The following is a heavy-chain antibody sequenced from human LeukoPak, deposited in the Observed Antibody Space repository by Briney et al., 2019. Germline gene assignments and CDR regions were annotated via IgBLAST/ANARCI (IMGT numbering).Heavy chain of an antibody. CDR1: GGTFSSYD. D-gene: IGHD2-15*01. CDR2: IIPIFGIA. J-gene: IGHJ4*02. Sequence: ASVKVSCKASGGTFSSYDISWVRQAPGQGLEWMGRIIPIFGIANYAQKFQGRVTITADKSTSTAYMELSSLRSEDTAVYYCASDLGYCSGGSCYAPGDWGQGTLVTVSS. V-gene: IGHV1-69*04. CDR3: ASDLGYCSGGSCYAPGD.